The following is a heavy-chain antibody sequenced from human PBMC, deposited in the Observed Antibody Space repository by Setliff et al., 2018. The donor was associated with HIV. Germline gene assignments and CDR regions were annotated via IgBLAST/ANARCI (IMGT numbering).Heavy chain of an antibody. J-gene: IGHJ4*02. D-gene: IGHD5-18*01. CDR3: ATDTAMLQEGTEF. Sequence: SETLSLTCTVSGGSISTYHWSWIRQAPGKGLEWLGSASYSGSTYYNPSLKSRVTISVDTSKNQFSLKLSSVTAADTAIYYCATDTAMLQEGTEFWGQGTLVTVSS. CDR1: GGSISTYH. CDR2: ASYSGST. V-gene: IGHV4-59*05.